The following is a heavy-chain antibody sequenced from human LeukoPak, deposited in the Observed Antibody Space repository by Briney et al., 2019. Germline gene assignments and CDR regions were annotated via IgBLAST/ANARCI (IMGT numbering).Heavy chain of an antibody. CDR3: ARDVNYYDSSGHDY. J-gene: IGHJ4*02. CDR2: ISAYNGNT. V-gene: IGHV1-18*01. D-gene: IGHD3-22*01. Sequence: ASVKVSCNASGYTFTSYGISWVRQAPGQGLEWMGWISAYNGNTNYAQKLQGRVTMTTDTSTSTAYMELRRLRSDDTAVYYCARDVNYYDSSGHDYWGQGTLVTVS. CDR1: GYTFTSYG.